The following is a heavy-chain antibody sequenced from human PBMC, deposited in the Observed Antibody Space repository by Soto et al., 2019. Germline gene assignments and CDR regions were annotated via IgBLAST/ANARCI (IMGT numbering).Heavy chain of an antibody. CDR2: ISGSGGST. J-gene: IGHJ4*02. Sequence: PGGSLRLSCAASGFTFSSYAMSWVRQAPGKGLEWVSAISGSGGSTYYADSVKGRFTISRDNSKNTLYLQMNSLRAEDTAVYYCAKVPKSAVTIFGVVGPALVHWGQGTLVTVSS. V-gene: IGHV3-23*01. CDR1: GFTFSSYA. D-gene: IGHD3-3*01. CDR3: AKVPKSAVTIFGVVGPALVH.